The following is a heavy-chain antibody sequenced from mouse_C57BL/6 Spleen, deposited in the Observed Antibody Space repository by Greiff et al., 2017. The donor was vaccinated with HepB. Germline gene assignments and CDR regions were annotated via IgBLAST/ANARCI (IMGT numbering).Heavy chain of an antibody. CDR2: INPNYGTT. J-gene: IGHJ2*01. D-gene: IGHD1-1*01. CDR1: GYSFTDYN. Sequence: VQLKESGPELVKPGASVKISCKASGYSFTDYNMNWVKQSNGKSLEWIGVINPNYGTTSYNHKFKGKATLTVDQSSSTAYMQLNSLTSEDSAVYYCARGDYGSSFYFDYWGQGTTLTVSS. V-gene: IGHV1-39*01. CDR3: ARGDYGSSFYFDY.